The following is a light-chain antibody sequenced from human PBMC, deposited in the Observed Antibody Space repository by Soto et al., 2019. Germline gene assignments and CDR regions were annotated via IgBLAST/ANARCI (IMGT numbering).Light chain of an antibody. CDR1: QDISSW. CDR2: AAS. V-gene: IGKV1-12*01. Sequence: DVQMTQSPSSVSASVGDRVSITCLASQDISSWLAWYQQKPGKATKIMIYAASSLQGGVPSRFSGSGSGTEFTLTISSLQPEDFATYYCQQASSFPPTFGQGTRLEIK. CDR3: QQASSFPPT. J-gene: IGKJ5*01.